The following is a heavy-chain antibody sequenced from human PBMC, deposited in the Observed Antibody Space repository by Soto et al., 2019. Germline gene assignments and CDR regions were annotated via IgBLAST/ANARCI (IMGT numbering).Heavy chain of an antibody. CDR2: VYRTGST. CDR3: ARARATIAAAAIFDC. D-gene: IGHD6-13*01. V-gene: IGHV4-4*02. CDR1: GGSISTSNW. J-gene: IGHJ4*02. Sequence: SETLSLTCAVSGGSISTSNWWSWVRQPPGKGLERIGEVYRTGSTTYNPSLESRLTISVDKSKNQFSLKLTSVTAADTAVYYCARARATIAAAAIFDCWGQGTLVTVSS.